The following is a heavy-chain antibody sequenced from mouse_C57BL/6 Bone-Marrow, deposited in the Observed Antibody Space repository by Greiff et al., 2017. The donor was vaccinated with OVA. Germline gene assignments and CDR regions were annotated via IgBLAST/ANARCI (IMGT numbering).Heavy chain of an antibody. V-gene: IGHV1-19*01. Sequence: EVKLVESGPVLVKPGASVKMSCKASGYTFTDYYMNWVKQSHGKSLEWIGVINPYNGGTSYNQKFKGKATLTVDKSSSTAYMELNSLTSEDSAVYYCARSTGWVSFDYWGQGTTLTVSS. D-gene: IGHD4-1*01. CDR1: GYTFTDYY. CDR3: ARSTGWVSFDY. CDR2: INPYNGGT. J-gene: IGHJ2*01.